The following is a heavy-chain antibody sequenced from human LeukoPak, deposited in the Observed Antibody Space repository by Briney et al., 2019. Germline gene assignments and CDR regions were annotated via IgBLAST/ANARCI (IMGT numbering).Heavy chain of an antibody. J-gene: IGHJ4*02. CDR3: ARHGPDSSGYILDY. V-gene: IGHV4-59*08. CDR1: GGSISRYY. D-gene: IGHD3-22*01. Sequence: SETLSLTCTVSGGSISRYYWSWLRQPPGKGLEWIGYIYYNGNTNYNPSLKSRVTLSVDTSKNQFSLNLSSVTAADTAVYYCARHGPDSSGYILDYWGQGTLVTVSS. CDR2: IYYNGNT.